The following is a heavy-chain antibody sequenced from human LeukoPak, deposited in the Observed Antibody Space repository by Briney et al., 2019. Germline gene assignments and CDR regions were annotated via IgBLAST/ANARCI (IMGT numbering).Heavy chain of an antibody. CDR2: INHSGNT. CDR3: ARGSGYSGYDY. V-gene: IGHV4-34*01. CDR1: GGTFSGYY. D-gene: IGHD5-12*01. J-gene: IGHJ4*02. Sequence: SETLSLTCAVYGGTFSGYYWSWIRQPPGKGLEWIGEINHSGNTNYNPSLKSRVTISVDTSKNQFSLKLSSVTAADTAVYYCARGSGYSGYDYWGQGTLVTVAS.